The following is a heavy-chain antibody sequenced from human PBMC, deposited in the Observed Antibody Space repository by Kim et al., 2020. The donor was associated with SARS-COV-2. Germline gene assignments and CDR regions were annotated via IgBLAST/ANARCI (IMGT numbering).Heavy chain of an antibody. CDR1: GFTFSDHY. Sequence: GGSLRLSCAASGFTFSDHYMDWVRQAPGKGLEWVGRTRNKANSYTTEYAASVKGRFTISRDDSKNSLYLQMNSLKTEDTAVYYCARDLRCGSGGSCYNYWGQGTLVTVSS. CDR2: TRNKANSYTT. D-gene: IGHD2-15*01. CDR3: ARDLRCGSGGSCYNY. J-gene: IGHJ4*02. V-gene: IGHV3-72*01.